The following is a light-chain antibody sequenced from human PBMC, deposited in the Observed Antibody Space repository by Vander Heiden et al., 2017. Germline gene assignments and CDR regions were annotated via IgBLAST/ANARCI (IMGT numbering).Light chain of an antibody. CDR2: GAS. CDR3: QQYGSSPPIT. CDR1: QSVSSIY. Sequence: EIVSTQPPGPLSPSPGASVTLPCRVSQSVSSIYLAWYQQKPGQAPRLLIYGASNSATGIPDRFSGSGSGTDFTLTITRLEPEDFAVYYCQQYGSSPPITFGQGTRLDIK. J-gene: IGKJ5*01. V-gene: IGKV3-20*01.